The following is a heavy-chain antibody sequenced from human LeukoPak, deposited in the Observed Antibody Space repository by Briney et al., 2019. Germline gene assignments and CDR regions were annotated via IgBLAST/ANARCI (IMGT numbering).Heavy chain of an antibody. Sequence: SETLSLTCSVSGGSISGYYWSWIRQPPGKGLEWIGYIYYSGSTNYNPSLTSRITISVDTSKNQFSLKLCSVTAADTAVYYCARDGGRTTEYFQHWGQGTLVTVSS. CDR1: GGSISGYY. J-gene: IGHJ1*01. CDR3: ARDGGRTTEYFQH. CDR2: IYYSGST. V-gene: IGHV4-59*12. D-gene: IGHD1-1*01.